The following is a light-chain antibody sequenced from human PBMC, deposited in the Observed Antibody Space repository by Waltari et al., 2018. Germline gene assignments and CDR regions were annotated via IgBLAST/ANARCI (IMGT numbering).Light chain of an antibody. CDR3: QSFDSSLGGSV. Sequence: QSVLTQPPSVSGAPGQRVPISCTGSSSNIGARYDVHWYQHLPGIAPKLLIKENSNRPSGVPDRFSGSKSGTSASLAITGLQAEDEADYYCQSFDSSLGGSVFGTGTKVSVL. CDR1: SSNIGARYD. J-gene: IGLJ1*01. CDR2: ENS. V-gene: IGLV1-40*01.